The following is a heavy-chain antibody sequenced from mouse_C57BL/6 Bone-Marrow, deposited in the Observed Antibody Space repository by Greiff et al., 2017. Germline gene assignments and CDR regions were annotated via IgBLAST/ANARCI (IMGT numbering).Heavy chain of an antibody. J-gene: IGHJ1*03. Sequence: QVQLKQSGAELVRPGPSVKMSCKASGYTFTNYWIGWAKQRPGHGLEWIGDIYPGGGYTNYNEKFKGKATLTADKSSSTAYMQFSSLTSEDSAIYYCARRVYGSLYWYFDVWGTGTTVTVSS. CDR2: IYPGGGYT. CDR1: GYTFTNYW. V-gene: IGHV1-63*01. D-gene: IGHD1-1*01. CDR3: ARRVYGSLYWYFDV.